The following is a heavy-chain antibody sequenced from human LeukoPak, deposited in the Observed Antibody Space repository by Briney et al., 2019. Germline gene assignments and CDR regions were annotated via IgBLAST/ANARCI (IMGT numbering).Heavy chain of an antibody. V-gene: IGHV3-48*01. CDR2: ISPSSSIT. CDR1: GFTFSNYG. D-gene: IGHD6-19*01. CDR3: ARVRAAVAGYGDY. J-gene: IGHJ4*02. Sequence: GGSLRLSCAASGFTFSNYGMNWVRQAPGKGLEWISFISPSSSITYYADSVKGRFTISRDNAKNSLYLQMNSLRAEDTAVYYCARVRAAVAGYGDYWGQGALVTVSS.